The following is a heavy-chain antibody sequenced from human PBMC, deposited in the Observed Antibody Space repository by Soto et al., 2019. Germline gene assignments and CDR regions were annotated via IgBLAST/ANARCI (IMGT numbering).Heavy chain of an antibody. CDR2: IRSGGNT. Sequence: EVRLAESGGGLVQPGGSLRLSCVASGLSFSDYWIHWVRQAPGKGLIWVSGIRSGGNTDYADSVKGRCTISRHNAKNTVYVQMNNLRADAAAVYYWGRVDWYAGADWGHGTLVTVSS. D-gene: IGHD3-9*01. CDR3: GRVDWYAGAD. CDR1: GLSFSDYW. J-gene: IGHJ4*01. V-gene: IGHV3-74*01.